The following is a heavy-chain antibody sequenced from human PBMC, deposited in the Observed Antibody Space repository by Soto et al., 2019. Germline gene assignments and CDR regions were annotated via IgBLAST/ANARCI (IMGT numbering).Heavy chain of an antibody. D-gene: IGHD3-10*01. Sequence: SVKVSCKASGGSFSSYAISWVRQAPGQGLEWVGGIIPLLGTANYAQKFQGRVTITADKSTSTDYMEVSGLRSKDTAVYYCARELLYGMDVWGQGTTVTVSS. CDR2: IIPLLGTA. CDR3: ARELLYGMDV. V-gene: IGHV1-69*06. CDR1: GGSFSSYA. J-gene: IGHJ6*02.